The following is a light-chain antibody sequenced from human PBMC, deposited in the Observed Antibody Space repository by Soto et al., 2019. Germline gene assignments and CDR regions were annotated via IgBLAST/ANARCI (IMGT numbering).Light chain of an antibody. J-gene: IGKJ4*01. CDR3: LQHNSYPRA. Sequence: IQMTQSPSFLSASVGDRVTITCRASQGIRNDLGWFQQKPGKAPRRLIYSTSSLQSGVPSRFSGRGSGTEFTLTISSLQPEAFETYYCLQHNSYPRAFGGGTKVDIK. CDR2: STS. CDR1: QGIRND. V-gene: IGKV1-17*01.